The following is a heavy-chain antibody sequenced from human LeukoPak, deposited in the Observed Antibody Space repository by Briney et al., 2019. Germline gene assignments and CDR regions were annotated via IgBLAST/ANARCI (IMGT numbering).Heavy chain of an antibody. V-gene: IGHV4-38-2*02. CDR3: AREEMPGKLDY. CDR2: IYHRGST. J-gene: IGHJ4*02. Sequence: SETLSLTCTVSGYSISIGYSWGWSGRPPGKGLDWIGSIYHRGSTYYNPSLKSRVPKQLDKPKNQFSLKLRSVAAADTAVYYCAREEMPGKLDYWRQGTLVSVSS. D-gene: IGHD3-10*01. CDR1: GYSISIGYS.